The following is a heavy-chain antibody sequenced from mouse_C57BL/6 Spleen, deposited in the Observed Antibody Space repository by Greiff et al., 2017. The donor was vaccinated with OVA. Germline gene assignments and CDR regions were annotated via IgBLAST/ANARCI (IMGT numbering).Heavy chain of an antibody. CDR1: GYTFTSYW. D-gene: IGHD1-1*01. Sequence: QVQLQQPGAELVKPGASVKLSCKASGYTFTSYWMQWVKQRPGQGLEWIGEIDPSDSYTNSNQKFKGKATLTVDTSSSTAYMQLSSLTSEDSAVYYCALYYYGTYAMDYWGQGTSVTVSS. CDR2: IDPSDSYT. V-gene: IGHV1-50*01. J-gene: IGHJ4*01. CDR3: ALYYYGTYAMDY.